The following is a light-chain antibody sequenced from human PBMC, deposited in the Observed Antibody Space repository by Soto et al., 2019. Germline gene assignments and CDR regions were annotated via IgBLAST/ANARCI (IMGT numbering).Light chain of an antibody. J-gene: IGKJ2*01. CDR3: QHNYITPRYT. CDR2: ASY. Sequence: DIQITQSPSSLSASVGDRVTITCRASQSISSHLNWYQHKPGRPPRLLIFASYILEGGVPSRFSGSGSDTYFTLTIDSLQPEYVATYYCQHNYITPRYTFGQGTKVEI. V-gene: IGKV1-39*01. CDR1: QSISSH.